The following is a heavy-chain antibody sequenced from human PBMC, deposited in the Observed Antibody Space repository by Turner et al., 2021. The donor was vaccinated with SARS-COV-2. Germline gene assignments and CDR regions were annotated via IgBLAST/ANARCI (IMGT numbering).Heavy chain of an antibody. Sequence: QVQLVQSGAEVKKPGSSVKVSCKASGGTFSSYAISWVRQAPGQGLEWMGRIIPILGIANYAQKFQGRVTITADKSTNTAYMELSSLRSEDTAVYYCARGKNYYGSGSYYPTHYYYGMDVWGQGTTVTVSS. CDR3: ARGKNYYGSGSYYPTHYYYGMDV. V-gene: IGHV1-69*04. CDR2: IIPILGIA. CDR1: GGTFSSYA. D-gene: IGHD3-10*01. J-gene: IGHJ6*02.